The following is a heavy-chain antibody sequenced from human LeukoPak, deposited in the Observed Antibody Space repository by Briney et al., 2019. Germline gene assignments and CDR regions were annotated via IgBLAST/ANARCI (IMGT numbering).Heavy chain of an antibody. J-gene: IGHJ6*02. Sequence: PSETLSLTCTVSGGSISSSSYYWGWIRQPPGKGLAWIGSIYYSGSTYYNPSLKSRVTISVDTSKNQFSLKLSSVTAADTAVYYCARPPFLNYGMDVWGQGTTVTVSS. CDR1: GGSISSSSYY. CDR2: IYYSGST. CDR3: ARPPFLNYGMDV. V-gene: IGHV4-39*01.